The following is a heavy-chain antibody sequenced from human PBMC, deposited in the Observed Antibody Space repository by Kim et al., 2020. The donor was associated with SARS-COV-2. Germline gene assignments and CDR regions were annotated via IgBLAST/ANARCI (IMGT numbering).Heavy chain of an antibody. J-gene: IGHJ2*01. V-gene: IGHV4-4*07. CDR2: IYTSGST. CDR1: GGSISSYY. D-gene: IGHD1-1*01. Sequence: SETLSLTCTVSGGSISSYYWSWIRQPAGKGLEWIGRIYTSGSTNYNPSLKSRVTMSVDTSKNQFSLKLSSVTAADTAVYYCARVGVETGPDWYFDLWGRGTLVTVSS. CDR3: ARVGVETGPDWYFDL.